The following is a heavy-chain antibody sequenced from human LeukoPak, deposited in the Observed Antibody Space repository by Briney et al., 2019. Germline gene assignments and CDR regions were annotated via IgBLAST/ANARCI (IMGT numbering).Heavy chain of an antibody. Sequence: ASVKVSCKVSGYTLTELPMHWVRQAPGKGLEWMGGFDPEDGETIYAQKFQGRVTMTEDTSTDTAYMELSSLRSEDTAVYYCATGDGSGSLWSYWGQGTLVTVSS. J-gene: IGHJ4*02. D-gene: IGHD1-26*01. CDR2: FDPEDGET. CDR1: GYTLTELP. CDR3: ATGDGSGSLWSY. V-gene: IGHV1-24*01.